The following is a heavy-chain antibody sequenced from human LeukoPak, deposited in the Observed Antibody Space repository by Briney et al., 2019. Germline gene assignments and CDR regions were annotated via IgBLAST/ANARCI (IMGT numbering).Heavy chain of an antibody. V-gene: IGHV4-59*01. CDR3: ARGTIFGGMDV. Sequence: KPSETLSLTCTVSGGSISSYYWRWIRQPPGKGLEWIGYIYYSGSTNYNPSLKSRVTISVDTSKNQFSLKLSSVTAADTAVYYCARGTIFGGMDVWGQGTTVTVSS. D-gene: IGHD3-3*01. J-gene: IGHJ6*02. CDR2: IYYSGST. CDR1: GGSISSYY.